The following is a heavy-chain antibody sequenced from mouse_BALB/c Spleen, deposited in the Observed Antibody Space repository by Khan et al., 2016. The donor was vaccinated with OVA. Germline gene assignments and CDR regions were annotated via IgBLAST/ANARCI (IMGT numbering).Heavy chain of an antibody. CDR3: ARPSYYGNPWFTY. J-gene: IGHJ3*01. Sequence: EVELVESGGGLVKPGGSLKLSCAPSGFAFSSYDMSWVRQTPEKRLEWVATISGTGIYTYYPDSVKGRFTFSTDNSRNTLYLQLSSLRSEDTALYDCARPSYYGNPWFTYWGQGTLVTVSA. V-gene: IGHV5-9*02. CDR2: ISGTGIYT. D-gene: IGHD2-10*01. CDR1: GFAFSSYD.